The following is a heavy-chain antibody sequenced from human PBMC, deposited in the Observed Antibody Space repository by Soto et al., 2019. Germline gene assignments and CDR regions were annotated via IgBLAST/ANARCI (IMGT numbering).Heavy chain of an antibody. CDR1: GFTFGDYA. CDR2: IRSKAYGGTT. Sequence: GGSLRLSCTASGFTFGDYAMSWFRQAPGKGLEWVGFIRSKAYGGTTEYAASVKGRFTISRDDSKSIAYLQMNSLKTEDTAVYYCTREPHCSGGSCYSAKLYGNFDYWGQGTLVTVSS. CDR3: TREPHCSGGSCYSAKLYGNFDY. D-gene: IGHD2-15*01. J-gene: IGHJ4*02. V-gene: IGHV3-49*03.